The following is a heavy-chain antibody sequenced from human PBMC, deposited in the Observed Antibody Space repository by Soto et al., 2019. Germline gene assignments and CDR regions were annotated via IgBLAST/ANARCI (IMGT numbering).Heavy chain of an antibody. D-gene: IGHD4-17*01. J-gene: IGHJ4*02. V-gene: IGHV1-69*13. CDR3: ARPHELFRHDHGDYRY. CDR2: IIPIFGTA. CDR1: GGTFSSYA. Sequence: SVKVSCKASGGTFSSYAISWVRQAPGQGLEWMGGIIPIFGTANYAQKFQGRVTITADESTSTAYMELSSLRSEDTAVYYCARPHELFRHDHGDYRYWGQGTLDTVSS.